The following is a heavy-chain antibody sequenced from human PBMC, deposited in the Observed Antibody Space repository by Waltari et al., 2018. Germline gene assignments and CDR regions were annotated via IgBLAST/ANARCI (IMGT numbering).Heavy chain of an antibody. D-gene: IGHD3-3*01. CDR3: GRRGGPGCDCWNSMNHYIDP. J-gene: IGHJ5*02. V-gene: IGHV4-39*01. Sequence: QLHLQESGPGLVKPSETLSLTCTVSVGSFSRSSYYWGCIRPPPGKGLEWMASIYYIGNNDNNPHLNGGMTISVDKAKNQLALMVGDGTAADTAVYFCGRRGGPGCDCWNSMNHYIDPWGQGTRVTVSS. CDR1: VGSFSRSSYY. CDR2: IYYIGNN.